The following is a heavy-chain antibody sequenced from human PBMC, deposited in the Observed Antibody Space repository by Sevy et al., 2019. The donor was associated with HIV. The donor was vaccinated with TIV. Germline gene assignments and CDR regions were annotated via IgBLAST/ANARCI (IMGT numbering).Heavy chain of an antibody. D-gene: IGHD6-13*01. J-gene: IGHJ4*02. Sequence: GGSLRLSCAASGFTFSSYWINWVRQAPGEGLEWVANINQAGNQKHYMDSVKGRFTISRDNAENAVYLQMNSLRVEDTAVYYCAGGPSGAAASRFDAWGQGTLVTVSS. CDR1: GFTFSSYW. V-gene: IGHV3-7*03. CDR2: INQAGNQK. CDR3: AGGPSGAAASRFDA.